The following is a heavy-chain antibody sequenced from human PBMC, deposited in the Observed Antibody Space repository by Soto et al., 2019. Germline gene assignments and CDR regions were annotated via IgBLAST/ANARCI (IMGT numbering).Heavy chain of an antibody. D-gene: IGHD2-2*01. CDR1: GYTFTSYY. CDR3: ARAGTGFRYCSSTSCKVIGPCFDY. Sequence: ASVKVSCKASGYTFTSYYMHWVRQAPGQGLEWMGIINPSGGSTSYAQKFQGRVTMTRDTSTSTVYMELSSLRSEDTAVYYCARAGTGFRYCSSTSCKVIGPCFDYWGQGTLVTVSS. V-gene: IGHV1-46*01. J-gene: IGHJ4*02. CDR2: INPSGGST.